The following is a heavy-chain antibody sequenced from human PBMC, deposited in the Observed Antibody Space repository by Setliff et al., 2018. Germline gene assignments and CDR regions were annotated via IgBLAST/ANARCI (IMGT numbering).Heavy chain of an antibody. CDR1: GGTFSSYA. CDR2: IIPIFGTA. D-gene: IGHD3-10*01. Sequence: ASVKVSCKASGGTFSSYAISWVRQAPGQGLEWMGGIIPIFGTANYAQKFQGRVTITADESTSTAYMELSSLRSDDTAVYYCARRPRAVYGSGRRNWFLDYWGQGTLVTVSS. J-gene: IGHJ4*02. V-gene: IGHV1-69*13. CDR3: ARRPRAVYGSGRRNWFLDY.